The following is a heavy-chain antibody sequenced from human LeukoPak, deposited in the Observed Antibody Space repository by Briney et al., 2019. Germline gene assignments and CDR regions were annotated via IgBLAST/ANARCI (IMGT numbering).Heavy chain of an antibody. CDR3: ARDHSSGRYFDF. V-gene: IGHV3-21*01. CDR2: ISGSSTYI. Sequence: PGGSLRLSCAASGFTFSSYSMNWVRQAPGKGLEWVSSISGSSTYIDYADSVKGRFTISRDNAKNALYLQMDSPRAEDTAVYYCARDHSSGRYFDFWGPGTLVTVSS. J-gene: IGHJ4*02. CDR1: GFTFSSYS. D-gene: IGHD3-22*01.